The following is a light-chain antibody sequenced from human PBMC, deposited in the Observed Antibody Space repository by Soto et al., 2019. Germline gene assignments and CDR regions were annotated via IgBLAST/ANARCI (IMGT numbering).Light chain of an antibody. CDR2: YAS. Sequence: DIQMTQSPSSVSASVGDRVTITCRASQGIRSWLAWYQQKPGKAPKLLIYYASRLQSGVPSRFSGSGSGTDFTLTISSLQPEDFATYYCQQANSFPITFGQGTRLEIK. J-gene: IGKJ5*01. CDR1: QGIRSW. CDR3: QQANSFPIT. V-gene: IGKV1D-12*01.